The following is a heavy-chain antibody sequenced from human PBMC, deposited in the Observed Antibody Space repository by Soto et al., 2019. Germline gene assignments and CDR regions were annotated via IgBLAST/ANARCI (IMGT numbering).Heavy chain of an antibody. Sequence: SETLSLTCTVSGGSISSYYWSWIRQPPGKGLEWIGYIYYSGSTNYNPSLKSRVTISVDTSKNQFSLKLSSATAADTAVYYCARDNGGDYDYWGQGTLVTVSS. D-gene: IGHD4-17*01. CDR2: IYYSGST. V-gene: IGHV4-59*01. J-gene: IGHJ4*02. CDR3: ARDNGGDYDY. CDR1: GGSISSYY.